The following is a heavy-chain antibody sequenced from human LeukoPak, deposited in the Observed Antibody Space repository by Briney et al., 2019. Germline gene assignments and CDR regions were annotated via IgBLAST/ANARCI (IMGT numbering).Heavy chain of an antibody. CDR2: IYPSDSDT. CDR3: ARRALSSYSSGWYYFDY. D-gene: IGHD6-19*01. CDR1: GYSFTSYW. Sequence: GESLKISCKGSGYSFTSYWIGWVRQMPGKGLEWMGIIYPSDSDTRYSPSFQGQVTISADKSISTAYLQWSSLKASDTAMYYCARRALSSYSSGWYYFDYWGQGTLVTVSS. J-gene: IGHJ4*02. V-gene: IGHV5-51*01.